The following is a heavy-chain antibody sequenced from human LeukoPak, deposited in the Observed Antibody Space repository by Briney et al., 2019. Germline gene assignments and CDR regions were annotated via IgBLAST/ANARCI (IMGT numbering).Heavy chain of an antibody. D-gene: IGHD3-3*01. CDR3: ASSYYDFWSGYPFYYYYGMDV. CDR2: IYSGGST. J-gene: IGHJ6*02. CDR1: GFTVSSNY. V-gene: IGHV3-53*01. Sequence: PGGSLRLSCAASGFTVSSNYMSWVRQAPGKGLEWVSVIYSGGSTCYADSVKGRFTISRDNSKNTLYLQMNSLRAEDTAVYYCASSYYDFWSGYPFYYYYGMDVWGQGTTVTVSS.